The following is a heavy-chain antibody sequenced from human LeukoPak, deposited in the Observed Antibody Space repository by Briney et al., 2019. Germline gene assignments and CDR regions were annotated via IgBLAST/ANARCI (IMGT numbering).Heavy chain of an antibody. CDR2: IKQDGSEK. CDR3: ARVGATYYYCYMDV. CDR1: GFTFSSYW. D-gene: IGHD1-26*01. J-gene: IGHJ6*03. V-gene: IGHV3-7*01. Sequence: GGSLRLSCAASGFTFSSYWMSWVRQAPGKGLEWVANIKQDGSEKYYVDSVKGRFTISRDNAKNSLYLQMNSLRAEDTAVYYCARVGATYYYCYMDVWGKGTTVTVSS.